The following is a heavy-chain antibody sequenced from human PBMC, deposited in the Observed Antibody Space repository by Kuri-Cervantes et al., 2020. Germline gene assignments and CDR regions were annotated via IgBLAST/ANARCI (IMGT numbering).Heavy chain of an antibody. CDR1: GFTFSSYA. V-gene: IGHV3-30-3*01. D-gene: IGHD3-10*01. CDR3: ARDLYGSGTETH. Sequence: GESLKISCAASGFTFSSYAMHWVRQAPGKGLEWVAVILYDGSNKYYADSVKGRFTISRDNSKNTLYLQMNSLRAEDTAVYYCARDLYGSGTETHWGQGTPVTVSS. CDR2: ILYDGSNK. J-gene: IGHJ4*02.